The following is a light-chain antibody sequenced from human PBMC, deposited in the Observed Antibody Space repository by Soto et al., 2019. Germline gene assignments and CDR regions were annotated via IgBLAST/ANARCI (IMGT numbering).Light chain of an antibody. CDR1: SSDVGSYDL. V-gene: IGLV2-23*01. Sequence: QSALTQPPSVSGSPGQSITISCTGTSSDVGSYDLVSWYQQRPGEAPTVIIFEANRRPSGVSNRFSGSKSGNTASLTISGLQPDDEADYFCCSYAGSSTSLFGGGTKVTVL. CDR3: CSYAGSSTSL. J-gene: IGLJ2*01. CDR2: EAN.